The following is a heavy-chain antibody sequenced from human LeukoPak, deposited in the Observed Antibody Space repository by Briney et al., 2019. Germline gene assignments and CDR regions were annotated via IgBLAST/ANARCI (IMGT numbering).Heavy chain of an antibody. Sequence: GGSLRLSCAASGFTFRSHGMQWVRQAPGKGLEWVAVIWYDGSKTYYADSVKGRFTISRDNSKNTLDLQMSSLRAEDTAVYYCARESSGWLQLFDYWGQGTLVTVSS. CDR1: GFTFRSHG. D-gene: IGHD5-24*01. CDR2: IWYDGSKT. J-gene: IGHJ4*02. V-gene: IGHV3-33*01. CDR3: ARESSGWLQLFDY.